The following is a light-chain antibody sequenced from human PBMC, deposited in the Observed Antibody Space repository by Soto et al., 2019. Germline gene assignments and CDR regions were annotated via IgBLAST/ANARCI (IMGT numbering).Light chain of an antibody. CDR2: EVT. V-gene: IGLV2-14*01. CDR3: AAWGDSLNGFYV. Sequence: QSVLTQPASVSGSPGQSITISCTGTSGDIGSYNRVSWYQQHPGKAPKLIIYEVTDRPSGVSNRFSGSKSGNTASLTISGLQAEDEAEYYCAAWGDSLNGFYVFGTGTKVTVL. J-gene: IGLJ1*01. CDR1: SGDIGSYNR.